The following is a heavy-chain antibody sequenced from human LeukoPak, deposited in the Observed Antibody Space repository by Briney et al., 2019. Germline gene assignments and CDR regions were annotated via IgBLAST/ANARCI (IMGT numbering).Heavy chain of an antibody. V-gene: IGHV4-39*01. CDR2: IYYSGNT. D-gene: IGHD6-13*01. J-gene: IGHJ4*02. Sequence: SETLSLTCTVSGVSISSSNSYWGWIRQPPGKVLEWIGSIYYSGNTYYNASLKSQVSISIDTSKNQFSLRLTSVTAADTAVYYRARLGGGQQLVRLFDYWGQGTLVTVSS. CDR3: ARLGGGQQLVRLFDY. CDR1: GVSISSSNSY.